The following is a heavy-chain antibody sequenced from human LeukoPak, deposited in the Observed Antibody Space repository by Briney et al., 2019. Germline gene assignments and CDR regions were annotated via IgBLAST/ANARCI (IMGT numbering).Heavy chain of an antibody. Sequence: GASVNVSCKASGCTFSSYTISWVRQAPGQGREWMGRIIPILGIANYAQKFQGRDTITADKSTITASMELSSLRSEDTAVYYCARDQGCSSTSCYTSYYYYYYMDVWGKGTTVTVSS. V-gene: IGHV1-69*04. CDR3: ARDQGCSSTSCYTSYYYYYYMDV. D-gene: IGHD2-2*02. J-gene: IGHJ6*03. CDR1: GCTFSSYT. CDR2: IIPILGIA.